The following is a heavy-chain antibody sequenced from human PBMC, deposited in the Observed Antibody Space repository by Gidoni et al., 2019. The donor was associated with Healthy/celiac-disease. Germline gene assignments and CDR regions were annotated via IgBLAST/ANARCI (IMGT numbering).Heavy chain of an antibody. CDR3: ARAASSGYYLHDAFDI. Sequence: QVQLVQSGAEVKKPGSSVKVSCKASGGTFSSYAISWVRQAPGQGLEWMGGIIPIFGTANYAQKFQGRVTITADKSTSTAYMELSSLRSEDTAVYYCARAASSGYYLHDAFDIWGQGTMVTVSS. D-gene: IGHD3-22*01. V-gene: IGHV1-69*06. CDR2: IIPIFGTA. CDR1: GGTFSSYA. J-gene: IGHJ3*02.